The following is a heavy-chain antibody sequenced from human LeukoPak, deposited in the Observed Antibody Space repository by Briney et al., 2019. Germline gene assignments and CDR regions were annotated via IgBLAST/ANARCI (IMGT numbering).Heavy chain of an antibody. CDR2: MNPNSGNT. CDR3: ARGDSSGWYFYYYYMDV. J-gene: IGHJ6*03. CDR1: GYTFTSYD. D-gene: IGHD6-19*01. Sequence: ASVRVSCKASGYTFTSYDINWVRQATGQGLEWMGWMNPNSGNTGYAQKFQGRVTITRNTSISTAYMGLSSLRSEDTAVYYCARGDSSGWYFYYYYMDVWGKGTTVTVSS. V-gene: IGHV1-8*03.